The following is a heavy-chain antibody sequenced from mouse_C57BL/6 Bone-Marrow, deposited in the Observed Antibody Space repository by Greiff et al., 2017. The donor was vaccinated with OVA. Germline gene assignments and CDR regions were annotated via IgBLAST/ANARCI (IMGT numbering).Heavy chain of an antibody. CDR1: GFTFSDFY. CDR3: ARVKTGTYWYFDV. CDR2: SRNKANDYTT. Sequence: EVNVVESGGGLVQSGRSLRLSCATSGFTFSDFYMEWVRQAPGKGLEWIAASRNKANDYTTEYSASVKGRFIVSRDTSQSILYLQMNALRAEDTAIYYCARVKTGTYWYFDVWGTGTTVTVSS. D-gene: IGHD4-1*01. J-gene: IGHJ1*03. V-gene: IGHV7-1*01.